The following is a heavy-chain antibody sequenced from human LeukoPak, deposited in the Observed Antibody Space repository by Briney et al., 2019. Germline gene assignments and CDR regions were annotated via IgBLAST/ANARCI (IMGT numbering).Heavy chain of an antibody. CDR2: INPSGGIT. Sequence: ASVKVSCKASGYTFTNYYMHWVRQAPGQGLEWMGIINPSGGITNYAQKFQGRVTMTTDTSTSTAYMELRSLRSDDTAVYYCARDGATDDYFDYWGQGTLVTVSS. V-gene: IGHV1-46*01. J-gene: IGHJ4*02. CDR3: ARDGATDDYFDY. CDR1: GYTFTNYY. D-gene: IGHD1-26*01.